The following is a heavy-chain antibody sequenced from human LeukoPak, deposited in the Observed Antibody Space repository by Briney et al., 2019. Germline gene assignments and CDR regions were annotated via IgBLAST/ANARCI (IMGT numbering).Heavy chain of an antibody. V-gene: IGHV4-31*03. CDR1: GGSISSGGCY. CDR3: AREVIAARHRSPNWFDP. Sequence: PSETLSLTCTVSGGSISSGGCYWSWIRQHPGTGLEWIGYIYYSGSTYYNPSLKSRVTISVDTSKNQFSLKLSSVTAADTAVYYCAREVIAARHRSPNWFDPWGQGTLVTVSS. J-gene: IGHJ5*02. CDR2: IYYSGST. D-gene: IGHD6-6*01.